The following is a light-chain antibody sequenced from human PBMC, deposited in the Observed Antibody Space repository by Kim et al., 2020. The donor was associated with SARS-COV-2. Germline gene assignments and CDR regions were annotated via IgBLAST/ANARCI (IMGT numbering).Light chain of an antibody. J-gene: IGLJ2*01. CDR1: SGSIDDNY. Sequence: GKTVTRYCTRSSGSIDDNYVQWYQQRPGGVPTTVIYEDDQRPSGVSDRFSGSIDNSSNSASLTISGLRTEDEADYYCQSYNRDNVLFGGGTQLTVL. CDR2: EDD. CDR3: QSYNRDNVL. V-gene: IGLV6-57*03.